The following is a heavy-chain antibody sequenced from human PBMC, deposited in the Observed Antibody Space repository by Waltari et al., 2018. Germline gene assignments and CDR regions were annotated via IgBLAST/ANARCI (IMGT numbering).Heavy chain of an antibody. D-gene: IGHD4-17*01. CDR1: GFTVSPNY. Sequence: EVQLVESGGGLIQPGGSLRLSCAVCGFTVSPNYMSWVRQAPGKGLEWVSVIYTGGDTYYADSVKGRFSISRDNSKNTLYLQMNSLRVEDTAIYYCARGWIGTTSLGHDGMDVWGQGTTVTVSS. J-gene: IGHJ6*02. CDR3: ARGWIGTTSLGHDGMDV. CDR2: IYTGGDT. V-gene: IGHV3-53*01.